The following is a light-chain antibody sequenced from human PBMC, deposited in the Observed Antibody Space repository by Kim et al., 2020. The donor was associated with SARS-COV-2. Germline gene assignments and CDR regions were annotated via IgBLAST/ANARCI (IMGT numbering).Light chain of an antibody. CDR3: QQYGTSPLT. CDR1: QSVSASY. J-gene: IGKJ4*01. Sequence: LSPGERATLSCRASQSVSASYLAWYQQKPGQAPRLLISVASTRATGIPDRFSASGSGTDFTLTISRLEPEDFAVYYCQQYGTSPLTFGGGTKLEI. CDR2: VAS. V-gene: IGKV3-20*01.